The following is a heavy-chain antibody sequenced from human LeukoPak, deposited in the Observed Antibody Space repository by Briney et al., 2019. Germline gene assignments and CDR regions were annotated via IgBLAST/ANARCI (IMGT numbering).Heavy chain of an antibody. CDR2: IYHTDSDT. Sequence: PGESLKISCKGSGYSFTSYWIAWVRQMPGKGLDWMGIIYHTDSDTRYSPSFHGQVTMSADKYISPIYLQWSSMKASNRPIYGCARRGYCRGGVWFSASFVIWGQGTMVTVSS. V-gene: IGHV5-51*01. J-gene: IGHJ3*02. CDR1: GYSFTSYW. D-gene: IGHD2-8*02. CDR3: ARRGYCRGGVWFSASFVI.